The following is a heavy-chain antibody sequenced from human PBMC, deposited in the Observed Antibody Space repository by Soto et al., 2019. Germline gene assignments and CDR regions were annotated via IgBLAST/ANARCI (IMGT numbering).Heavy chain of an antibody. CDR3: ATGGYYPDY. J-gene: IGHJ4*02. D-gene: IGHD3-10*01. CDR1: GFSFSDAW. V-gene: IGHV3-15*01. CDR2: VKGETHGGTT. Sequence: EVQLVESGGGLVKRGGSLRLSCAGAGFSFSDAWMNWFRQAPGKGLEWVGRVKGETHGGTTDYGAPVKGRFTISRDDPENTVFLQMNSLKSEDTAVYYCATGGYYPDYWGQGTLVTVSS.